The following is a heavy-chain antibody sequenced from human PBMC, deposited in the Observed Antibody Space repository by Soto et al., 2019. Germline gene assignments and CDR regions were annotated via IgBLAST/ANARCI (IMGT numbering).Heavy chain of an antibody. CDR3: GSAVAGSLDY. CDR2: TYYRSKWSN. J-gene: IGHJ4*02. Sequence: SQTLSLTCAISGDSVSSTSVAWNWIRQSPSRGVEWLGSTYYRSKWSNDYAVSVRSRIIXXXDXXXXXLSLQLXSVXPEDTAVYYCGSAVAGSLDYLGQGILVTVSA. D-gene: IGHD6-19*01. V-gene: IGHV6-1*01. CDR1: GDSVSSTSVA.